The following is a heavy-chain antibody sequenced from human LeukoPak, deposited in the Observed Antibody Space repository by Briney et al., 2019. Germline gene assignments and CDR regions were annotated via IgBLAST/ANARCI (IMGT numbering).Heavy chain of an antibody. D-gene: IGHD2-2*01. CDR1: GYTFASYD. Sequence: ASVKVSCKASGYTFASYDINWVRQATGQGLEWMGWMNPNSGNTGYAQKFQGRVTITRNTSISTAYMELSSLRSDDTAVYYCARDPKIRYCSSTSCPNYYYYYMDVWGKGTTVTVSS. CDR2: MNPNSGNT. J-gene: IGHJ6*03. V-gene: IGHV1-8*03. CDR3: ARDPKIRYCSSTSCPNYYYYYMDV.